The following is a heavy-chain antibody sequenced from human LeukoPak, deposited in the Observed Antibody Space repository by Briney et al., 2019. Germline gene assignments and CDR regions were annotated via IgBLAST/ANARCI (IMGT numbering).Heavy chain of an antibody. CDR1: GFTFSGYA. CDR3: ARDQPGGGLDY. CDR2: MSYDGGDE. D-gene: IGHD1-14*01. J-gene: IGHJ4*02. V-gene: IGHV3-30-3*01. Sequence: GRSLRLSCAASGFTFSGYAMDWVRQAPGKGLEWVAFMSYDGGDEQYLDSVKGRFPPSRDNSNKALYWEMNRLTPDDTAVYYCARDQPGGGLDYWGQGILVTVSS.